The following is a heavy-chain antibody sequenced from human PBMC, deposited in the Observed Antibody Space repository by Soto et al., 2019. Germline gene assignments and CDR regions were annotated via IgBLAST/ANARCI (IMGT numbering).Heavy chain of an antibody. Sequence: ASVKVSCKASGGTFSSYAISWVRQAPGQGLEWMGGIIPIFGTAIYAQKFQGRVTMTEDTSTDTAYMELSSLRSGDTAVYYCATLLNSGSTQHCWGQGTLVTVSS. J-gene: IGHJ4*02. D-gene: IGHD1-26*01. CDR1: GGTFSSYA. CDR2: IIPIFGTA. CDR3: ATLLNSGSTQHC. V-gene: IGHV1-69*06.